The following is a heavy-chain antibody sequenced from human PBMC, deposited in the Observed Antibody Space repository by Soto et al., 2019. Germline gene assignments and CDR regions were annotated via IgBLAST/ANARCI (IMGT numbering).Heavy chain of an antibody. V-gene: IGHV1-18*01. J-gene: IGHJ4*02. CDR3: ARDWPYDSSGYYIPLH. CDR1: GYTFTSYG. Sequence: GASVKVSCKASGYTFTSYGISWVRQAPGQGLEWMGWISAYNGNTNYAQKLQGRVTMTTDTSTSTAYMELRSLRSDDTAVYYCARDWPYDSSGYYIPLHWGQGTLVTVSS. D-gene: IGHD3-22*01. CDR2: ISAYNGNT.